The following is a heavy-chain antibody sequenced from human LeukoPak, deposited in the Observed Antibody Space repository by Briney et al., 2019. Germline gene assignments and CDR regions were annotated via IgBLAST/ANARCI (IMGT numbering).Heavy chain of an antibody. Sequence: GGSLRLSCAASGLAFSTYWMSWVRQSPGKGLEWVANMSPDGSGKYYADSVRGRFTISRDNAKNSFYLQMNSLRVEDTAVYYCVRDEKKRGGDYWGQGTLVTVST. CDR2: MSPDGSGK. D-gene: IGHD3-16*01. J-gene: IGHJ4*02. CDR3: VRDEKKRGGDY. CDR1: GLAFSTYW. V-gene: IGHV3-7*01.